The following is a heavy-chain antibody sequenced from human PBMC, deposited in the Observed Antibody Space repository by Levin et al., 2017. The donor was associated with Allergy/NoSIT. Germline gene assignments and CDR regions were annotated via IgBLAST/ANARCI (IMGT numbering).Heavy chain of an antibody. CDR2: FDPEDGET. J-gene: IGHJ6*03. CDR3: ATQGLVGRLLLWFGELLLYYYYYYMDV. D-gene: IGHD3-10*01. Sequence: PAASVKVSCKVSGYTLTELSMHWVRQAPGKGLEWMGGFDPEDGETIYAQKFQGRVTMTEDTSTDTAYMELSSLRSEDTAVYYCATQGLVGRLLLWFGELLLYYYYYYMDVWGKGTTVTVSS. CDR1: GYTLTELS. V-gene: IGHV1-24*01.